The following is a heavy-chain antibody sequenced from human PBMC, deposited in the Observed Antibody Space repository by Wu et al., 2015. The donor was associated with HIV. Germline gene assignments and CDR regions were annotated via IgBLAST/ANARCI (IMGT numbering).Heavy chain of an antibody. CDR3: AGGGGRTSMDPFDF. D-gene: IGHD5-18*01. V-gene: IGHV1-69*13. CDR2: IIPISDTA. Sequence: QVQLVQSGAEVKKPGSSVKVSCRASGNTFRNHAVTWVRQAPGQGLEWMGRIIPISDTANYAQRFQGRVTITADKPTNTAYMDVSSLRSDDTAVYYCAGGGGRTSMDPFDFWGQGTLVTVSS. CDR1: GNTFRNHA. J-gene: IGHJ4*02.